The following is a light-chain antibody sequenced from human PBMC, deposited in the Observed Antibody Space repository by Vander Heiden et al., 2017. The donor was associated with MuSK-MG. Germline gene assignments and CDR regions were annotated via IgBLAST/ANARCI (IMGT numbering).Light chain of an antibody. Sequence: EIVMTQSPATLSVSPGERATLSCRASQSVSSNLAWYQQKPGRAPRLLIYGASTRATGIPARFSGSGSGTEFTLTISSLQSEDFAVYYCQQYNNCPGTFGQGTKVEVK. CDR2: GAS. CDR3: QQYNNCPGT. CDR1: QSVSSN. V-gene: IGKV3-15*01. J-gene: IGKJ1*01.